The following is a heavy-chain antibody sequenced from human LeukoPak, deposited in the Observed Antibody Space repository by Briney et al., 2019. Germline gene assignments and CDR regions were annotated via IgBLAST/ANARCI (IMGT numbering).Heavy chain of an antibody. Sequence: GASVKVSCKASGYIFTRYYTHWVRQAPGQGLEWMGIINPSGGSTSYAQTFQGRVTMTRDTSISTAYMELSRLRSDDTAVYYCAKLNYYYDSSGHFDYWGRGTLVTVSS. V-gene: IGHV1-46*01. CDR2: INPSGGST. CDR3: AKLNYYYDSSGHFDY. J-gene: IGHJ4*02. D-gene: IGHD3-22*01. CDR1: GYIFTRYY.